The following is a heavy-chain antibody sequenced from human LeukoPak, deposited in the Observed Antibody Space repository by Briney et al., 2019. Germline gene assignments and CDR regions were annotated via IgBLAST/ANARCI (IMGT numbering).Heavy chain of an antibody. CDR2: ISYDGSNK. J-gene: IGHJ2*01. V-gene: IGHV3-30*18. Sequence: GGSLRLSCAASEFTFSNYAMNWVRQAPGKGLEWVAVISYDGSNKFYADSVKGRFTISRDNSKNTLYLQMNSLRAEDTAVHYCAKDNRYYGSGSYSSGDWYFDLWGRGTRVTVSS. D-gene: IGHD3-10*01. CDR1: EFTFSNYA. CDR3: AKDNRYYGSGSYSSGDWYFDL.